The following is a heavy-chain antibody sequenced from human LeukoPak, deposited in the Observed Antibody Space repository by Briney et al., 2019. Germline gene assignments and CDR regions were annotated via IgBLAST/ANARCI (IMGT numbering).Heavy chain of an antibody. CDR2: IFYYGST. D-gene: IGHD2-21*02. CDR3: ARGRGDFVIFDY. V-gene: IGHV4-59*01. Sequence: SETLSLTCTASGASISSYYWSWIRQPPGKGLEWIGYIFYYGSTNYNPSLKSRVTISVDTSKNQFPLKLKSVTAADTAVYYCARGRGDFVIFDYWGQGTLVTVSS. CDR1: GASISSYY. J-gene: IGHJ4*02.